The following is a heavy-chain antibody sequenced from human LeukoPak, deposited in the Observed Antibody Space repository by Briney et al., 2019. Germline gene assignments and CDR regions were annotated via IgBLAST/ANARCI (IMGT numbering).Heavy chain of an antibody. CDR2: IIPILGIA. V-gene: IGHV1-69*04. Sequence: GASVKVSCKASGGTFISYAISWVRQAPGQGVEWMGRIIPILGIANYAQKFQGRVTITTDKSTSTAYMELSSLRSEDTAVYYCARDVRGGGLRYFDWLQSYGMDVWGQGTTVTVSS. D-gene: IGHD3-9*01. CDR1: GGTFISYA. CDR3: ARDVRGGGLRYFDWLQSYGMDV. J-gene: IGHJ6*02.